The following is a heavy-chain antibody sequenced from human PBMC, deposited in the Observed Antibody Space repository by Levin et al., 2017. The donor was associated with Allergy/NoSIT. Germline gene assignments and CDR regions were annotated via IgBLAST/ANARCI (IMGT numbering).Heavy chain of an antibody. D-gene: IGHD6-19*01. Sequence: AGGSLRLSCAASGFTFNNYEMNWVRQAPGKGLEWVSYIDDSGPTTYYADSVKGRFSISRDNARNSLYLQMNNLRAEDTAIYYCARGWSVAASSCYFDFWGQGTLVTVSS. J-gene: IGHJ4*02. CDR1: GFTFNNYE. V-gene: IGHV3-48*03. CDR3: ARGWSVAASSCYFDF. CDR2: IDDSGPTT.